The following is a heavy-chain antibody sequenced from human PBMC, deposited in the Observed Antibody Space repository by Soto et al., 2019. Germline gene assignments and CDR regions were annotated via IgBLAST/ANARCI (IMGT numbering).Heavy chain of an antibody. CDR2: ISGSGGST. Sequence: EVQLLESGGGLVQPGGSLRLSCAASGCTFSSYAMSWVRQAPGKGLEWVSAISGSGGSTYYADSVKGRFTISRDNSKNTLYLQMNSLRAEDTAVYYCAKLYYYDSSGYSSELGFWGQVTLVTVSS. CDR1: GCTFSSYA. CDR3: AKLYYYDSSGYSSELGF. V-gene: IGHV3-23*01. J-gene: IGHJ4*02. D-gene: IGHD3-22*01.